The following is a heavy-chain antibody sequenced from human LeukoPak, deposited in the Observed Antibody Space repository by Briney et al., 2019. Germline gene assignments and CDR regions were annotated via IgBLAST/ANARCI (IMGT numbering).Heavy chain of an antibody. Sequence: GGSLRRSCVASEFTFSSYWMHWVRQAPGKGLVWFSRINGDGSGTTYADSVKGRFTISRDNAKNKLYLQMNSLRAEDTAVYYCARAPGQNHAFDIWGQGTMVTVSS. CDR1: EFTFSSYW. J-gene: IGHJ3*02. CDR3: ARAPGQNHAFDI. V-gene: IGHV3-74*03. CDR2: INGDGSGT.